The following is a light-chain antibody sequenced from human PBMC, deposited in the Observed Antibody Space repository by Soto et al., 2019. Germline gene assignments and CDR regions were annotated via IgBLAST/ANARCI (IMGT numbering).Light chain of an antibody. Sequence: QSVLTQPASVSGSPGQSITISCTGTSSDVGGYNYVSWYQQHPGEAPKLMIYDVSNRPSGVSNRFSGSKSGNTASLTISGLQAEDEADYYCSSYTSSSTHNYVFGTGTRSPS. CDR2: DVS. J-gene: IGLJ1*01. V-gene: IGLV2-14*01. CDR3: SSYTSSSTHNYV. CDR1: SSDVGGYNY.